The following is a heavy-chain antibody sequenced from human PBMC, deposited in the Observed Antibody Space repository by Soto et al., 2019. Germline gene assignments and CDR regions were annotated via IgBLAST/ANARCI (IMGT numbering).Heavy chain of an antibody. V-gene: IGHV3-21*01. D-gene: IGHD6-13*01. J-gene: IGHJ4*02. Sequence: GGSLRLSCEGSGFTFSSYSMNWVRQAPGKGLEWVSSISGSGGYIYYADSVKGRFTISRDNAKNSLYLQMTSLRDEDTALYYCARDRKSTPWYAADHWGQGSLVTVSS. CDR2: ISGSGGYI. CDR3: ARDRKSTPWYAADH. CDR1: GFTFSSYS.